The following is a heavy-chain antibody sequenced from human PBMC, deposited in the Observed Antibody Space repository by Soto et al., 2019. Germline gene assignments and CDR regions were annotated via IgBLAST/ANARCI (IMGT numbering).Heavy chain of an antibody. D-gene: IGHD6-19*01. J-gene: IGHJ4*02. CDR3: AKGRGSGWAWYFDN. Sequence: PGGSLRLSCAASGFTFKESAMNWVRQAPGKGLEWVASISDTGASTWYAESVRGRLSISRDNSKNTLYLQMNSLRGEDTAVYYCAKGRGSGWAWYFDNSRPGTLFTVSS. V-gene: IGHV3-23*01. CDR1: GFTFKESA. CDR2: ISDTGAST.